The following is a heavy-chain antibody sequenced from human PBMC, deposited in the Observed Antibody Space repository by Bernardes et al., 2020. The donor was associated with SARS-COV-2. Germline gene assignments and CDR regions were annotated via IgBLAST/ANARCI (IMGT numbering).Heavy chain of an antibody. CDR2: LIPGLGIA. V-gene: IGHV1-69*10. CDR3: ARDGDNQGSWYYDFWSGYQFPHYYYYGMDV. D-gene: IGHD3-3*01. Sequence: SVKVSCKASGGAFNSYAINWVRQAPGQGPEWMGGLIPGLGIATYAQKFQGKVSFSADESPRTAYMELRSLRSDDTAVYYCARDGDNQGSWYYDFWSGYQFPHYYYYGMDVWGLGTTVTVSS. CDR1: GGAFNSYA. J-gene: IGHJ6*02.